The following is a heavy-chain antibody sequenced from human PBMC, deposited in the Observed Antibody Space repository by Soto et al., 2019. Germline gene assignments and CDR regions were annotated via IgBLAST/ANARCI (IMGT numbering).Heavy chain of an antibody. D-gene: IGHD1-26*01. J-gene: IGHJ5*02. V-gene: IGHV4-39*01. CDR2: IYYSGST. Sequence: SETLSLTCTVSGGSISSTTYYWGWIRQPPGKGLEWIASIYYSGSTYYNPSLKSRVTISVDTSKNQFSLKLSSVTAADTAVYYCARHFPSALLTVNWFDPWGQGTLVTVSS. CDR3: ARHFPSALLTVNWFDP. CDR1: GGSISSTTYY.